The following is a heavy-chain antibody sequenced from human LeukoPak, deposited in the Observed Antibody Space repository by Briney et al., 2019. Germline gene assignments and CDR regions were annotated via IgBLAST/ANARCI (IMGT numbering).Heavy chain of an antibody. D-gene: IGHD2-15*01. V-gene: IGHV3-66*01. J-gene: IGHJ1*01. CDR3: ASDSYSPEYFRQ. CDR2: IYSGGST. CDR1: GFSVSNNY. Sequence: PGGSLSLSCAASGFSVSNNYMSWVRQAPGQGLEWVSVIYSGGSTFYADSVKGRFTISRDNSKNTLYLQMNSLRAEDTAVYYCASDSYSPEYFRQRGESGLVTVSS.